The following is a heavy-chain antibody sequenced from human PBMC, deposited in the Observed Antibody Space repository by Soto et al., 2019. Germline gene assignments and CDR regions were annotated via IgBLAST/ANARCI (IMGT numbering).Heavy chain of an antibody. D-gene: IGHD3-22*01. V-gene: IGHV1-2*02. CDR1: GYIFTGYY. J-gene: IGHJ5*02. CDR3: ARGDFDSSANYYAGWFDP. Sequence: QVQLVQSGAEVKKPGASVKVSCKASGYIFTGYYMHWLRQAPGQGLELMGWFNPNSGGTKYAQKSQGRVTMTNDTSINSAYMELSGLISDDTAVYYCARGDFDSSANYYAGWFDPWGQGTLVTVSS. CDR2: FNPNSGGT.